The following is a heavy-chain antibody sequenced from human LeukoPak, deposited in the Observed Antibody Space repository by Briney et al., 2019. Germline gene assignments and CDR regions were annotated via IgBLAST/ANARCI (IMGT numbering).Heavy chain of an antibody. D-gene: IGHD6-19*01. CDR2: INPNSGGT. Sequence: ASVKVSCKASGYTFTGYYMHWVRQAPGQGLEWMGWINPNSGGTNYAQKFQGRVTMTRDTSISTVYMELSRLRSDDTAVYYCARDLGISGWYAPPLGYFDYWGQGTLLTVSS. J-gene: IGHJ4*02. V-gene: IGHV1-2*02. CDR3: ARDLGISGWYAPPLGYFDY. CDR1: GYTFTGYY.